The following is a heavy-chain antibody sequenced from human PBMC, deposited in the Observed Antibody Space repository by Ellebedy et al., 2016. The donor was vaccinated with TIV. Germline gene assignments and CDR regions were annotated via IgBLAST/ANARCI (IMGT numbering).Heavy chain of an antibody. D-gene: IGHD3-22*01. CDR2: IWYDGSNK. V-gene: IGHV3-33*01. J-gene: IGHJ4*02. CDR1: GFTFRTYG. CDR3: ARDTYNFDSSGYYFDY. Sequence: GGSLRLSXEASGFTFRTYGMHWVRQAPGKGLEWVAVIWYDGSNKKYADSVKGRFTISRDNSNNTLYLQMNSLRVKDTAVYYCARDTYNFDSSGYYFDYWGQGTLVTVSS.